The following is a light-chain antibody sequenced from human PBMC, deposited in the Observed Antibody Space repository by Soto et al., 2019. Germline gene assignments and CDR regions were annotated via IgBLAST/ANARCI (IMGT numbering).Light chain of an antibody. CDR3: QQRSNWPPYT. V-gene: IGKV3D-15*01. CDR1: QNVANN. Sequence: VMTQSPANLSVSPGEGVTLFCRASQNVANNIAWYQVKPAQPPRLLIYASSTRATGIPATFSGSGSETQFSLTISSLQSEDSAVYYCQQRSNWPPYTFGQGTKLEIK. CDR2: ASS. J-gene: IGKJ2*01.